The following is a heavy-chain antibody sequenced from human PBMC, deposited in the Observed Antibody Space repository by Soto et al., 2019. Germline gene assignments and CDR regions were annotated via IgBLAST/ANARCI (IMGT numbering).Heavy chain of an antibody. D-gene: IGHD2-15*01. CDR2: INTDGSVA. V-gene: IGHV3-74*03. CDR1: GLTFRSYW. J-gene: IGHJ4*02. Sequence: EVQLVESGGGLVQPGESLRLSCAASGLTFRSYWMHWVRQAPGKGLVWVSRINTDGSVAMYVDSVKGRFTISRDNAKNLLYLHMTSLRAEDTAVYYCVTDMRLWLLDSWGPGTLVTVSS. CDR3: VTDMRLWLLDS.